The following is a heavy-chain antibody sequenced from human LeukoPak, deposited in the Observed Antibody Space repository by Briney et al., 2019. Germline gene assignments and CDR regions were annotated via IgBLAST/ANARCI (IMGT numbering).Heavy chain of an antibody. Sequence: PGGSLRLSCAASGFTFSTYEMNWVRQAPGKGLEWVSYISSGSSTIYYTDSVKGRFTISRDNAKNSLYLQMNSLRAEETDVYYCARGGGYYVWGQGALVTVSS. J-gene: IGHJ4*02. CDR1: GFTFSTYE. CDR2: ISSGSSTI. V-gene: IGHV3-48*03. D-gene: IGHD3-22*01. CDR3: ARGGGYYV.